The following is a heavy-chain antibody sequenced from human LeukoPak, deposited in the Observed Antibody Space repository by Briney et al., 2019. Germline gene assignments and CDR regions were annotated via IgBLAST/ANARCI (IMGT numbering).Heavy chain of an antibody. CDR1: GFTFSSYG. V-gene: IGHV3-30*02. CDR3: AKDSASGFRDPLSGHGDY. J-gene: IGHJ4*02. Sequence: GGSLRLSCAASGFTFSSYGMHWVRQAPGKGLEWVAFIRYDGSNKYYADSVKGRFTISRDNSKNTLYLQMNSLRAEDTAVYYCAKDSASGFRDPLSGHGDYWGQGTLVTVSS. D-gene: IGHD3-10*01. CDR2: IRYDGSNK.